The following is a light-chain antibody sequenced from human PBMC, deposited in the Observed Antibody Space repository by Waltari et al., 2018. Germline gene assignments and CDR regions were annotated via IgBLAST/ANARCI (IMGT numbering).Light chain of an antibody. CDR3: HSRDASGVGGA. Sequence: TQDPAVSVAVGQTVRIQCPGDHHRRYPASWYQKRPGQAPKLLIYDQNNRPSGVPGRFSGSSSDNTASLTITGAQAEDEAYYYCHSRDASGVGGAFGGGTKLTVL. CDR2: DQN. V-gene: IGLV3-19*01. J-gene: IGLJ2*01. CDR1: HHRRYP.